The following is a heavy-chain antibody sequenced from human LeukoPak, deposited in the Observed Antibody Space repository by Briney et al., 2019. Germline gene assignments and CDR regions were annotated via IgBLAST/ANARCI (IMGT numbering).Heavy chain of an antibody. CDR3: ARDPCGGDCYFDY. CDR1: GYTFTSYA. V-gene: IGHV1-69*13. J-gene: IGHJ4*02. D-gene: IGHD2-21*02. CDR2: IIPIFGTA. Sequence: SVKVSCKASGYTFTSYAISWVRQAPGQGLEWMGGIIPIFGTANYAQKFQGRVTITADESTSTAYMELSSLRSEDTAVYYCARDPCGGDCYFDYWGQGTLVTVSS.